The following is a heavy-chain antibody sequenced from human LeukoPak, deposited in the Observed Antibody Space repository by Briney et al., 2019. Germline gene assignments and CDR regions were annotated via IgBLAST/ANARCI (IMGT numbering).Heavy chain of an antibody. V-gene: IGHV3-15*01. D-gene: IGHD3-22*01. Sequence: PGGSLRLSCAASGFTFSNAWMSWVRQAPGKGLEWVGRIKSKTDGGTTDYAAPVKGRFTISRDDSKNTLYLQMNSLKTEDTAVYYCTTRNYYDSSGHRWSGDYWGQGTLVTVSS. CDR1: GFTFSNAW. CDR2: IKSKTDGGTT. J-gene: IGHJ4*02. CDR3: TTRNYYDSSGHRWSGDY.